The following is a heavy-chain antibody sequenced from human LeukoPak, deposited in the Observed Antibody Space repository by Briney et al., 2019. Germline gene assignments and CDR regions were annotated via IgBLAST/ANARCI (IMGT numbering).Heavy chain of an antibody. J-gene: IGHJ3*02. V-gene: IGHV1-46*01. D-gene: IGHD3-3*01. CDR1: GYTFTSYY. Sequence: ASVKVSCKASGYTFTSYYMHWVRQAPGQGLEWMGIINPSGGSTSYAQNFQDRVTMTEDTSTDTAYMELSSLRSEDTAVYYCATNRVRPGLRYLEPMGDGFDIWGQGTMVTVSS. CDR2: INPSGGST. CDR3: ATNRVRPGLRYLEPMGDGFDI.